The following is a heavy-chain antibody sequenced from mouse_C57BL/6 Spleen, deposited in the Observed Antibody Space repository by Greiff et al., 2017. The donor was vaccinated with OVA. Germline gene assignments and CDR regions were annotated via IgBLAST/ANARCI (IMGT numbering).Heavy chain of an antibody. J-gene: IGHJ2*01. Sequence: EVKLVESGGGLVQPGGSLSLSCAASGFTFTDYYMSWVSQPPGKALEWFGFISHKANGSSTEYSASVKGRFTISRDNSQSILYLQMNALRAEDSATYYCARSPTMVTYFDYWGQGTTLTVSS. CDR2: ISHKANGSST. CDR1: GFTFTDYY. V-gene: IGHV7-3*01. D-gene: IGHD2-9*01. CDR3: ARSPTMVTYFDY.